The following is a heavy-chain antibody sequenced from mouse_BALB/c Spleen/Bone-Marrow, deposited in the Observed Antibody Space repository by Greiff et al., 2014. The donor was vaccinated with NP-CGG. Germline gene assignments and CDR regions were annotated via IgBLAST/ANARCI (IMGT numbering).Heavy chain of an antibody. CDR3: VREWTIPFAD. J-gene: IGHJ3*01. D-gene: IGHD1-1*02. V-gene: IGHV1-4*01. CDR1: GYTFTYYT. CDR2: INPTSAYT. Sequence: QVHVKQSGAELARPGASVKMSCKASGYTFTYYTVHWVIQRPGQGLEWIGYINPTSAYTNYNQKFKDKATLTADKSSSTAYMQLSSLTSEDSAVYYCVREWTIPFADWGQGTLVTVSA.